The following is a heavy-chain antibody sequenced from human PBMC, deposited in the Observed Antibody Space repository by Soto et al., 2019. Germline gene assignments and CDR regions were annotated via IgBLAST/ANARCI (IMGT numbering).Heavy chain of an antibody. CDR2: FDPEDGET. V-gene: IGHV1-24*01. CDR3: ATGRATVTRDYYYYYMDV. J-gene: IGHJ6*03. Sequence: ASVKVSCKVSGYTLTELSMHWVRQAPGKGLEWMGGFDPEDGETIYAQKFQGRVTMTADTSTDTAYMELSSLRSEDTAVYYCATGRATVTRDYYYYYMDVWGKGTTVTVSS. D-gene: IGHD4-4*01. CDR1: GYTLTELS.